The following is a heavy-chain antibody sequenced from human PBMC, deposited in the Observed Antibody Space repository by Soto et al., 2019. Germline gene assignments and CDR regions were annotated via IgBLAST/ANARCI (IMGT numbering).Heavy chain of an antibody. V-gene: IGHV4-4*02. CDR1: GVSISSGNW. Sequence: SETLSLTCAVSGVSISSGNWWTWVRQTPQRGLEYIGEIFRDGTANYYPSFERRVAISVDTSKNQFSLKLTSVTAADTAIYFCARLVYDTRLNYMYFDFWGQGALVTVSS. J-gene: IGHJ4*02. CDR3: ARLVYDTRLNYMYFDF. D-gene: IGHD3-10*01. CDR2: IFRDGTA.